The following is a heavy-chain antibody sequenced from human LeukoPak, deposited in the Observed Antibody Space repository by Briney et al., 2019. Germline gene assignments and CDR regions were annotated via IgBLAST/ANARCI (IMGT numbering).Heavy chain of an antibody. CDR3: ARRARYCSGGSCYSLYYFDY. Sequence: ASVEVSCKASGYTFTSYDINWVRQATGQGLEWMGWMNPNSGNTGYAQKFQGRVTMTRNTSKSTAYMELSSLRAEDTAVYYCARRARYCSGGSCYSLYYFDYWGQGTLVTVSS. J-gene: IGHJ4*02. D-gene: IGHD2-15*01. CDR2: MNPNSGNT. V-gene: IGHV1-8*01. CDR1: GYTFTSYD.